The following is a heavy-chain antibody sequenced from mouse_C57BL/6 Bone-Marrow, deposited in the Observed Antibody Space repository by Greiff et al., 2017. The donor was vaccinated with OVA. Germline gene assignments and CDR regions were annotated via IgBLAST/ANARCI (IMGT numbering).Heavy chain of an antibody. V-gene: IGHV5-6*02. Sequence: EVMLVESGGDLVKPGGSLKLSCAASGFTFSSYGMSWVRQTPDKRLEWVATISSSGSYTYYPDSVKGRFTISRDNAKNTLYLQMSSLKSEDTAMYYCARLIYYDYDYYAMDYWGQGTSVTVSA. D-gene: IGHD2-4*01. CDR2: ISSSGSYT. J-gene: IGHJ4*01. CDR3: ARLIYYDYDYYAMDY. CDR1: GFTFSSYG.